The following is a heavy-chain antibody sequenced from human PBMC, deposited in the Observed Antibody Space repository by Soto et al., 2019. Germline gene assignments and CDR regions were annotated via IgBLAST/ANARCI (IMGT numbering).Heavy chain of an antibody. Sequence: ASVKVSCKASGGTFTSYSITWVRQAPGQGLEWVGRVIPVLKTADYAQKFQGRITITADKSTNTAYMELSSLTPEDTAVYYCTKDGLGPTRRYFAFWXQGTLVTVSS. CDR2: VIPVLKTA. D-gene: IGHD1-26*01. CDR3: TKDGLGPTRRYFAF. V-gene: IGHV1-69*08. CDR1: GGTFTSYS. J-gene: IGHJ4*02.